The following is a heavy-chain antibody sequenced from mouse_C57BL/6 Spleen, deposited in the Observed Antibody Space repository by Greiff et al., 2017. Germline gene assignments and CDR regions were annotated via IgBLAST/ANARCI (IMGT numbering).Heavy chain of an antibody. Sequence: DVKLVESGGGLVKPGGSLKLSCAASGFTFSRYAMSWVRQTPEKRLEWVATISDGGSYTYYPDNVKGRFTISRDNAKNNLYLQMSHLKSEDTAMYYWARDRRYPYWYFDVWGTGTTVTVSS. CDR3: ARDRRYPYWYFDV. J-gene: IGHJ1*03. D-gene: IGHD1-1*01. CDR1: GFTFSRYA. CDR2: ISDGGSYT. V-gene: IGHV5-4*01.